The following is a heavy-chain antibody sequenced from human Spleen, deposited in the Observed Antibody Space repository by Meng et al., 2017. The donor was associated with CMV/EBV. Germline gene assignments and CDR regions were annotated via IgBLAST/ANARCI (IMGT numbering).Heavy chain of an antibody. CDR2: MNPNSGNT. Sequence: CKASGYTFTSYDINWVRQATGQGLEWMGWMNPNSGNTGYAQKFQGRVTITRNTSISTAYMELSSLRSEDTAVYYCTTGIGDPTMFDPWGQGTLVTVSS. CDR3: TTGIGDPTMFDP. V-gene: IGHV1-8*03. CDR1: GYTFTSYD. D-gene: IGHD3-10*01. J-gene: IGHJ5*02.